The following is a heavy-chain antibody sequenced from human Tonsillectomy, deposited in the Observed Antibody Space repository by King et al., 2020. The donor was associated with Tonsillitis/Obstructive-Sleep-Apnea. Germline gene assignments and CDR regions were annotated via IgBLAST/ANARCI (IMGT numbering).Heavy chain of an antibody. CDR1: GYTFTSYG. CDR2: ISAYNGDT. Sequence: QLVQSGAEVKKPGASVKVSCKASGYTFTSYGISWVRQAPGQGLEWMGWISAYNGDTNYAKKLQGRLTITTDKSTSTAYMELRSLRSDDTAVYYCARDSMSHYFDSSTYYTFHYWGQGTLVTVPS. J-gene: IGHJ4*02. CDR3: ARDSMSHYFDSSTYYTFHY. D-gene: IGHD3-22*01. V-gene: IGHV1-18*01.